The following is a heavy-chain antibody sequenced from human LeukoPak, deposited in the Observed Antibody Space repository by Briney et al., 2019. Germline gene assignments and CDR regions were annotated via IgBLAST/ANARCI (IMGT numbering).Heavy chain of an antibody. J-gene: IGHJ6*02. Sequence: SGGSLRLSCAASGFTFSSYGMHWVRQAPGKGLEWVAVIWYDGSNKYYADSVKGRFTISRDNSKNTLYLQMNSLRAEDTAVYYCARMMPLTNNYYYYGMDVWGQGTTVTVSS. CDR1: GFTFSSYG. V-gene: IGHV3-33*01. CDR3: ARMMPLTNNYYYYGMDV. D-gene: IGHD2-8*01. CDR2: IWYDGSNK.